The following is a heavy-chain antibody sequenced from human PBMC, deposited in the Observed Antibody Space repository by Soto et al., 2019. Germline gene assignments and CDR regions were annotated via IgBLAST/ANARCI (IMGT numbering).Heavy chain of an antibody. CDR2: ISSNSAYI. CDR3: ARVASQDLSARAWFDP. Sequence: GGSLRLSCAASGFTFRSFTMNWVRQAPGKGLEWGSTISSNSAYIYYTDALRGRFTISRDNAKNSLHLQMNSLRAEDTAVYYRARVASQDLSARAWFDPWGPGTLVTVSS. V-gene: IGHV3-21*01. D-gene: IGHD6-25*01. J-gene: IGHJ5*02. CDR1: GFTFRSFT.